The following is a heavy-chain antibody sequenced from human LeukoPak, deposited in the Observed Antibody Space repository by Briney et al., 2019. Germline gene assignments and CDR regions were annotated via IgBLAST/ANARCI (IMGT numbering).Heavy chain of an antibody. V-gene: IGHV3-13*04. CDR2: INTAADT. CDR1: GFAFSNYD. Sequence: GGSLRLSCAASGFAFSNYDMLWVRQATGKGLEWVSAINTAADTYYPDSVKGRFTISRENAKSSLYLQMNSLRAEDTAVYYCARESTLLRGAFDPWGPGTLVTVSS. D-gene: IGHD2/OR15-2a*01. J-gene: IGHJ5*02. CDR3: ARESTLLRGAFDP.